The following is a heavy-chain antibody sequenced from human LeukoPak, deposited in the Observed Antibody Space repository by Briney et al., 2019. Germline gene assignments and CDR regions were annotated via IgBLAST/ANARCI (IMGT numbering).Heavy chain of an antibody. CDR2: ISSSGSTI. J-gene: IGHJ6*03. CDR1: GFTFSSYE. CDR3: ARVGNSYNYYYMDV. Sequence: GGSLRLSCAASGFTFSSYEMNWVRQAPGKGLEWVSYISSSGSTIYYADSVKGRFTISRDNAKNSLFLQMNSLRAKDTAVYYCARVGNSYNYYYMDVWGKGTTVTVSS. V-gene: IGHV3-48*03. D-gene: IGHD2/OR15-2a*01.